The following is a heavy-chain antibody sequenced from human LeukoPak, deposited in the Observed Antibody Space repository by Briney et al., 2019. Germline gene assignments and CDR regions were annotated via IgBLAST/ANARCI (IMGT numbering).Heavy chain of an antibody. J-gene: IGHJ3*02. CDR3: ARDNGNYYDSSGYYRDAFDI. V-gene: IGHV7-4-1*02. CDR1: GYTFTSYA. D-gene: IGHD3-22*01. CDR2: INTNTGNP. Sequence: ASVKVSCKASGYTFTSYAMNWVRQAPGQGLEWMGWINTNTGNPTYAQGFTGRFVFSLDTSVGTAYLQISSLKAEDTAVYYCARDNGNYYDSSGYYRDAFDIWGQGTMVTVSS.